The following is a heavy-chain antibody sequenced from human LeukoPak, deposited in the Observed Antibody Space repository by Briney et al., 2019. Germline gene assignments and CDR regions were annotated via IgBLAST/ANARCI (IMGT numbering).Heavy chain of an antibody. CDR1: GYTFTGYY. CDR2: INPNSGGT. J-gene: IGHJ4*02. Sequence: ASVKVSCKASGYTFTGYYMHWVRQAPGQGLEWMGWINPNSGGTNYAQKFQGRVTMTRDTSISTAYMELSRLRSDDTAVYYCARSRDLWFGTSSDWGQGTLVTVSS. CDR3: ARSRDLWFGTSSD. D-gene: IGHD3-10*01. V-gene: IGHV1-2*02.